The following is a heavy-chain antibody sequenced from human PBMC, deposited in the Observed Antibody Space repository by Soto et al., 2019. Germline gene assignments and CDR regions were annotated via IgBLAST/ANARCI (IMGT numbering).Heavy chain of an antibody. CDR1: GYTFNAYG. Sequence: QVQVVQSGGEVKNPRASVKVSCKASGYTFNAYGVSWVRQAPGQGLEWMGWINPYDGNTNYTQTLQGRVTMTTDTSTSTAYMELRSLRSDDTAVYYCARGGVSSYMDVWGKGTTVTVSS. CDR3: ARGGVSSYMDV. CDR2: INPYDGNT. J-gene: IGHJ6*03. D-gene: IGHD3-10*01. V-gene: IGHV1-18*01.